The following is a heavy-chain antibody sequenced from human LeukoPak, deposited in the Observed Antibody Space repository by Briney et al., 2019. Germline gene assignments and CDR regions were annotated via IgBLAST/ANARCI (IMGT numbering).Heavy chain of an antibody. CDR2: ISYDGSNK. V-gene: IGHV3-30*04. D-gene: IGHD3-10*01. CDR1: GFTFGSYA. CDR3: ARDGKFGEGFDY. Sequence: PGGSLRLSCAASGFTFGSYAMHWVRQAPGKGLEWVAVISYDGSNKYYADSVKGRFTISRDNSKNTLYLQMNSLRAEDTAVYYCARDGKFGEGFDYWGQGTLVTVSS. J-gene: IGHJ4*02.